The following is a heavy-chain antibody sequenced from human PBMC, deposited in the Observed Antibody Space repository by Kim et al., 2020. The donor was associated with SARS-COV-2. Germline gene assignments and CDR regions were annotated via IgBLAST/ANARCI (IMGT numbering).Heavy chain of an antibody. D-gene: IGHD3-10*01. Sequence: GGSLRLSCAASGFTFDDYAMHWVRQAPGKGLEWVSLISWDGGSTYYADSVKGRFTISRDNSKNSLYLQMNSLRAEDTALYYCAKDLYYYGSGSRSAFDYWDQGTLVTVSS. CDR3: AKDLYYYGSGSRSAFDY. J-gene: IGHJ4*02. CDR2: ISWDGGST. V-gene: IGHV3-43D*03. CDR1: GFTFDDYA.